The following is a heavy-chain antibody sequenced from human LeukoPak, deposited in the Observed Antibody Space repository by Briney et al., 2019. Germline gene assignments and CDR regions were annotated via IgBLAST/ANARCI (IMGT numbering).Heavy chain of an antibody. CDR3: ARDLSFDWFPYYFDY. CDR2: IFYSGNT. D-gene: IGHD3-9*01. CDR1: SGSVSNSHYY. V-gene: IGHV4-39*07. Sequence: SETLSLTCTVSSGSVSNSHYYWAWVRQPPGKGLEWLGSIFYSGNTHYNPSLKSPVTISIDTSKDQFSLKVSSVTAADTAIYYCARDLSFDWFPYYFDYWGQGILVTVSS. J-gene: IGHJ4*02.